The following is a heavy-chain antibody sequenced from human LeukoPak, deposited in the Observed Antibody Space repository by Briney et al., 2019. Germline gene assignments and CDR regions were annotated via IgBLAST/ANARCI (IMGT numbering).Heavy chain of an antibody. CDR3: AREGIYYYDSSGSSGAFDI. CDR2: IYYSGST. Sequence: KPSETPSLTCTVSGGSISSYYWSWIRQPPGKGLEWIGYIYYSGSTNYNPSLKSRVTISVDTSKNQFSLKLSSVTAADTAVYYCAREGIYYYDSSGSSGAFDIWGQGTMVTVSS. V-gene: IGHV4-59*01. D-gene: IGHD3-22*01. J-gene: IGHJ3*02. CDR1: GGSISSYY.